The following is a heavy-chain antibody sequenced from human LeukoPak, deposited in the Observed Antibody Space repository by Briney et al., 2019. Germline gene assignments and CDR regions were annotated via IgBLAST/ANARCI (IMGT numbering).Heavy chain of an antibody. J-gene: IGHJ4*02. CDR3: ARRVHYYDSSGYYRPGYYFDY. V-gene: IGHV4-4*07. D-gene: IGHD3-22*01. CDR2: IYTSGST. Sequence: KSSETLSLTCTVSGGSISSYYWSWIRQPAGKGLEWIGRIYTSGSTNYNPSLKSRVTMSVDTSKNQFSLKLSSVTAADTAVYYCARRVHYYDSSGYYRPGYYFDYWGQGTLVTVSS. CDR1: GGSISSYY.